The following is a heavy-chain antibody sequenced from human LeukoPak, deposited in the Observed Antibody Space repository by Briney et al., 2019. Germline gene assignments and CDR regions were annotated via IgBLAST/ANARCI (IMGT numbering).Heavy chain of an antibody. CDR2: INPSGGST. Sequence: ASVKVSCKASGGTFSNYAISWVRQAPGQGLEWMGIINPSGGSTSYAQKFQGRVTMTRDMSTSTVYMELSSLRSEDTAVYYCARGGALLWFGDAGPWHNFDPWGQGTLVTVSS. D-gene: IGHD3-10*01. CDR3: ARGGALLWFGDAGPWHNFDP. CDR1: GGTFSNYA. V-gene: IGHV1-46*01. J-gene: IGHJ5*02.